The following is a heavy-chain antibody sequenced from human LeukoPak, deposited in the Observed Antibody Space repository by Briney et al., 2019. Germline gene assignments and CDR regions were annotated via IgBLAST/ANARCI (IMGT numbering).Heavy chain of an antibody. Sequence: SVKVSCKASGGTFSSYAISWVRQAPGQGLEWMGGIIPIFGTANYAQKFQGRVTITADKSTGTAYMELSSLRSEDTAVYYCARADGIAVAGIYYYYGMDVWGKGTTVTVSS. V-gene: IGHV1-69*06. D-gene: IGHD6-19*01. CDR2: IIPIFGTA. CDR3: ARADGIAVAGIYYYYGMDV. CDR1: GGTFSSYA. J-gene: IGHJ6*04.